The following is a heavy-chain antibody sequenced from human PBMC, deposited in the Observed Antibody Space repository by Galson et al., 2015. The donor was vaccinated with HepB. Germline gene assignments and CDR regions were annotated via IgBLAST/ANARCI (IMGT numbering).Heavy chain of an antibody. D-gene: IGHD3-22*01. Sequence: ETLSLTCAVYGGSFSGYYWSWIRQPPGKGLEWIGEINHSGSTNYNPSLKSRITISVDTSKNQFSLKLSSVTAADTAVYYCARGIHYYDSSGYYDGGQGFDYWGQGTLVTVSS. J-gene: IGHJ4*02. CDR1: GGSFSGYY. V-gene: IGHV4-34*01. CDR3: ARGIHYYDSSGYYDGGQGFDY. CDR2: INHSGST.